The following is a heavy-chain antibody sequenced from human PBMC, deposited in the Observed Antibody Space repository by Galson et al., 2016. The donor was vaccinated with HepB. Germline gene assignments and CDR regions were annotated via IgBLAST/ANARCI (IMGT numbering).Heavy chain of an antibody. V-gene: IGHV3-53*01. Sequence: RLSCAASXXXVSRNXXIWVXXAPGKGLEXXXRIYSDGTTYYADSVKGRFTISRDNAKNTVYLQMNSLRAEDTAVYYRARGQRWFGDYYGMDVXXQGTXVT. CDR2: IYSDGTT. D-gene: IGHD3-10*01. J-gene: IGHJ6*02. CDR1: XXXVSRNX. CDR3: ARGQRWFGDYYGMDV.